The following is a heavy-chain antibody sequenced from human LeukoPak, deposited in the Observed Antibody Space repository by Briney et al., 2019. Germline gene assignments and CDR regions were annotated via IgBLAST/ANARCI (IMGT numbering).Heavy chain of an antibody. CDR1: GGSISSSSYY. D-gene: IGHD3-10*01. CDR2: IYYSGST. J-gene: IGHJ5*02. CDR3: AREVFTMVRGVINWFDP. Sequence: SETLSLTCTVSGGSISSSSYYWGWIRQPPGKGLEWIGSIYYSGSTYYTPSLKSRVTISVDTSKNQFSLQLSSVTAADTAVYYCAREVFTMVRGVINWFDPWGQGTLVTVSS. V-gene: IGHV4-39*02.